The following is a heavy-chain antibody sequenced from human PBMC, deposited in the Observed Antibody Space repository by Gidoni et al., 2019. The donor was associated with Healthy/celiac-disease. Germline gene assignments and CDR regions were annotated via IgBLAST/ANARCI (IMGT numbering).Heavy chain of an antibody. J-gene: IGHJ4*02. Sequence: EVQLLESGGGLVQPGGSLRLSCAAPGFTFSSYAMSWVRQAPGKGLEWVSAISGSGGSTYYADSVKGRFTISRDNSKNTLYLQMNSLRAEDTAVYYCAKDLGGGVSRFDYWGQGTLVTVSS. D-gene: IGHD6-6*01. CDR3: AKDLGGGVSRFDY. V-gene: IGHV3-23*01. CDR2: ISGSGGST. CDR1: GFTFSSYA.